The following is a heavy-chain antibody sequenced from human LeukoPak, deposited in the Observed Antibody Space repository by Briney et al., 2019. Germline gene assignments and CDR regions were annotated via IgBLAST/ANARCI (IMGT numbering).Heavy chain of an antibody. Sequence: NPSETLSLTCTVSGGSISSYYWSWIRQPPGKGLEWIGYIYYSGSTNYNPSLKSRVTISVDTSKNQFSLKLSSVTAADTAVYYCARRGIVVVRAYYFDYWGQGTLVTVSS. V-gene: IGHV4-59*12. D-gene: IGHD3-22*01. CDR3: ARRGIVVVRAYYFDY. CDR2: IYYSGST. J-gene: IGHJ4*02. CDR1: GGSISSYY.